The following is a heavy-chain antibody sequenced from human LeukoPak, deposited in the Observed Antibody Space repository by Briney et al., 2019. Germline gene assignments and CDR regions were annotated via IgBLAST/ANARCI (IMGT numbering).Heavy chain of an antibody. CDR3: ATATMVRDVHFDY. Sequence: ASVKVSCKASGGTFSSYTITWVRQAPGQGLEWMGGIIPIFGSANYAQKFQGRVTITADESTSTAYMELSSLRSEGTAVYYCATATMVRDVHFDYWGQGTLVTVSS. D-gene: IGHD3-10*01. CDR2: IIPIFGSA. V-gene: IGHV1-69*13. CDR1: GGTFSSYT. J-gene: IGHJ4*02.